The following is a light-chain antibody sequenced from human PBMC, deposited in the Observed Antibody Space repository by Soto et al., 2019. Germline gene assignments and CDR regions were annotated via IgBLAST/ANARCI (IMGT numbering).Light chain of an antibody. CDR2: GAS. V-gene: IGKV3-20*01. Sequence: EIVLTQSPGTLSLSPGKRATLSCRASQSISSSYLAWYQQRPGQAPRLLIYGASSRATGIPDRFSGSGSGTEFTPTISRLEPEDFAVYYCQQYCSSSWTFGQGTKVEIK. CDR1: QSISSSY. J-gene: IGKJ1*01. CDR3: QQYCSSSWT.